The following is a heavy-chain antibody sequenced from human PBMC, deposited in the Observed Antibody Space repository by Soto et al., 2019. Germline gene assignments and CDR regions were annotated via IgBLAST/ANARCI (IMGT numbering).Heavy chain of an antibody. V-gene: IGHV4-39*01. CDR3: ARQGIAVAGKLDY. Sequence: PSETLSLTCTVSGGSISSSSYYWGWIRQPPGKGLEWIGSSYYSGSTYYNPSLKSRVTISVDTSKNQFSLKPSSVTAADTAVYYCARQGIAVAGKLDYWGQGTLVTVSS. D-gene: IGHD6-19*01. J-gene: IGHJ4*02. CDR1: GGSISSSSYY. CDR2: SYYSGST.